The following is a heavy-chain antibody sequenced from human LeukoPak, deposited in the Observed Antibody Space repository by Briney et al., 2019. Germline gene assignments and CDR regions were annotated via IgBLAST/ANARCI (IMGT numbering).Heavy chain of an antibody. Sequence: TGGSLRLSCAASGFTFSDYYMSWIRQAPGKGLEWVSYISSSGSTIYYADSVKGRFTISRDNAKNSLYLQMNSLRAEDTALYYCAKERSGYYSYFDYWGQGTLVTVSS. D-gene: IGHD3-22*01. CDR1: GFTFSDYY. CDR2: ISSSGSTI. J-gene: IGHJ4*02. CDR3: AKERSGYYSYFDY. V-gene: IGHV3-11*01.